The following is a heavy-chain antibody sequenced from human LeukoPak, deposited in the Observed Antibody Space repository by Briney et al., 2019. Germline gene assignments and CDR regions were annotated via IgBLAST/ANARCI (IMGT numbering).Heavy chain of an antibody. Sequence: ASVKVSCKASGYTFTSYYMHWVRQAPGQGLEWMGWINPNSGGTNYAQKFQGRVTMTRDTSISTAYMELSRLRSDDTAVYYCARAVFPLNPFDYWGQGTLVTVSS. CDR1: GYTFTSYY. V-gene: IGHV1-2*02. J-gene: IGHJ4*02. CDR2: INPNSGGT. CDR3: ARAVFPLNPFDY.